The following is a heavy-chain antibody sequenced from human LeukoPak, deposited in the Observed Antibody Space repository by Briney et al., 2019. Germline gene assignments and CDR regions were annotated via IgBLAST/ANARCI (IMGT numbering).Heavy chain of an antibody. D-gene: IGHD3-22*01. CDR2: IYHSGST. CDR1: GYSISSGYY. Sequence: PSETLSLTCTVSGYSISSGYYWGWIRQPPGKGLEWIGSIYHSGSTYYNPSLKSRVTISVDTSKNQFSLKLSSVTAADTAVYYCARVPNYYDSSGPFDYWGQGTLVTVSS. V-gene: IGHV4-38-2*02. J-gene: IGHJ4*02. CDR3: ARVPNYYDSSGPFDY.